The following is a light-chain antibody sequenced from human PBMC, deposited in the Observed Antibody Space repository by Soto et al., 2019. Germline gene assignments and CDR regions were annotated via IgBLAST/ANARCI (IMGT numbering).Light chain of an antibody. Sequence: QSVLTQPPSASGTPGQRVTISCSGSSSNIGSNTVNWYHQLPGTAPKLLIYSNNQRPSGVPDPFTGSTSGSSASLAISGLQSADEADYYCAAWDDSLNGYVFGTGTKLTVL. CDR1: SSNIGSNT. CDR2: SNN. V-gene: IGLV1-44*01. J-gene: IGLJ1*01. CDR3: AAWDDSLNGYV.